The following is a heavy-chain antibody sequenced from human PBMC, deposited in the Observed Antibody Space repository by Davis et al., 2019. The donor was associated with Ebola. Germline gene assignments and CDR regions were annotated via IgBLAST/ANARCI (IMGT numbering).Heavy chain of an antibody. CDR2: IWYDGSNK. CDR1: GIIFSTYG. J-gene: IGHJ6*02. V-gene: IGHV3-30*02. Sequence: PGGYLRLSCAASGIIFSTYGMHWVRQAPGKGLEWVALIWYDGSNKYYADSVKGRFTISRDNSKNTLYLQMNSLRAEDTAVYYCANVEGGMDVWGQGTTVTVSS. CDR3: ANVEGGMDV.